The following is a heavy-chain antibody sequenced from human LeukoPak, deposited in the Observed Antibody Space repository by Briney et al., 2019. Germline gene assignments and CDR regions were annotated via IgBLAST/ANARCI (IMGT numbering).Heavy chain of an antibody. Sequence: SQTLSLTCTVSGGSISSGDYYWSWIRQPPGKGLEWIGYIYYSGSTYYNPSLKSRVTISVGTSKNQFSLKLSSVTAADTAVYYCAREKTTVIRNWFDPWGQGTLVTVSS. CDR1: GGSISSGDYY. D-gene: IGHD4-17*01. V-gene: IGHV4-30-4*08. J-gene: IGHJ5*02. CDR3: AREKTTVIRNWFDP. CDR2: IYYSGST.